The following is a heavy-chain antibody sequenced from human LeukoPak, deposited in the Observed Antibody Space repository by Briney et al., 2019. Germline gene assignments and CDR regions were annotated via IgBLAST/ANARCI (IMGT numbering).Heavy chain of an antibody. CDR3: ARHTLNTAEADY. J-gene: IGHJ4*02. D-gene: IGHD5-18*01. V-gene: IGHV4-59*08. Sequence: PSETLSLTCTVSGGSISSYYWSWIRQPPGKGLEWIGYIYYSGSTNYNPSLKSRATISVDTSKNQFSLKLSSVTAADTAVYYCARHTLNTAEADYWGQGTLVTVSS. CDR2: IYYSGST. CDR1: GGSISSYY.